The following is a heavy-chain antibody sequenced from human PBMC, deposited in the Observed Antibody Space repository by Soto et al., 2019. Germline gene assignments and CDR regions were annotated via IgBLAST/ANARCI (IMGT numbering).Heavy chain of an antibody. CDR3: ARVYGSSGWYSYYFDY. CDR1: GGTFSSYA. Sequence: SVKVSCNASGGTFSSYAISWVRQAPGQGLEWMGGIVPIFGTANYAQKFQGRVTITADESTSTAYMELSSLRSEDTAVYYCARVYGSSGWYSYYFDYWGQGTLVTV. D-gene: IGHD6-19*01. CDR2: IVPIFGTA. V-gene: IGHV1-69*13. J-gene: IGHJ4*02.